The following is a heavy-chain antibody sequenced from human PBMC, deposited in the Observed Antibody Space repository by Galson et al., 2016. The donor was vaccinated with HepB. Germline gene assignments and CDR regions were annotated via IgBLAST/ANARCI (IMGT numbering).Heavy chain of an antibody. D-gene: IGHD6-19*01. V-gene: IGHV3-21*01. CDR3: ARYVGEGVPVADV. CDR2: IASSSSHI. Sequence: SLRLSCAASGFSFSSYTMIWVRQAPGKGLEWVSSIASSSSHIYSADSMKGRFTISRDNAKNSLYLQMRSLRAEDTAVYFCARYVGEGVPVADVWGQGTLVTVSS. J-gene: IGHJ4*02. CDR1: GFSFSSYT.